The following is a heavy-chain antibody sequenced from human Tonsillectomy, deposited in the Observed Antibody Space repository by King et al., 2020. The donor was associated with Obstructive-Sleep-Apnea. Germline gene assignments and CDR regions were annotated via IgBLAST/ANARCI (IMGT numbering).Heavy chain of an antibody. D-gene: IGHD3-22*01. CDR2: ISGSGDTT. Sequence: VQLVESGGGLVQPGGSLRLSCAASGFTFSNYAMNWVRQAPGKGLEWVSAISGSGDTTFSADSVKGRFTISRDNSKNTLFLQMNSLRADDTAVYYCASSPGTYYDSSGYFFPDYFDYWGQGTLVTVSS. CDR3: ASSPGTYYDSSGYFFPDYFDY. V-gene: IGHV3-23*04. J-gene: IGHJ4*02. CDR1: GFTFSNYA.